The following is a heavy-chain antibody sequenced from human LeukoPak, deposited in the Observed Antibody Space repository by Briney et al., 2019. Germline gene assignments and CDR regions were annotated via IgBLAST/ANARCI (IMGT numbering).Heavy chain of an antibody. CDR2: ISYDGSNK. J-gene: IGHJ4*02. V-gene: IGHV3-30-3*01. D-gene: IGHD4-17*01. CDR3: ARSRGSYADYDWDY. CDR1: GFTFSSYA. Sequence: PGGSLRLSCAASGFTFSSYAMHWVRQAPGKGLEWVAVISYDGSNKYYADSVKGRFTISRDNSKNTLYLQMNSLRAEDTAVYYCARSRGSYADYDWDYWGQGTLVTVSS.